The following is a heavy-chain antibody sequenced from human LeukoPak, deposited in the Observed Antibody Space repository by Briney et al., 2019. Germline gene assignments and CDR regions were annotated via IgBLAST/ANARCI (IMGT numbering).Heavy chain of an antibody. CDR3: ARDGTYYDSSGYHKVFDY. CDR2: ISAYNGNT. Sequence: ASVKVSCKASGYTFTSYGISWVRQAPGQGLEWMGWISAYNGNTNYAQKLQGRVTMTTDTSTSTAYMELRSLRSDDTAVYYCARDGTYYDSSGYHKVFDYWGQGTLVTVS. J-gene: IGHJ4*02. V-gene: IGHV1-18*01. CDR1: GYTFTSYG. D-gene: IGHD3-22*01.